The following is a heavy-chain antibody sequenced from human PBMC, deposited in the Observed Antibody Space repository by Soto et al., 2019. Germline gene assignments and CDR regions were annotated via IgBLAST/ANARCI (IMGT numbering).Heavy chain of an antibody. J-gene: IGHJ4*02. CDR1: GYTLTELS. Sequence: GASVKVSCKVSGYTLTELSMHWVRQAPGKGLEWMGGFDPEDGETIYAQKFQGRVTISADEGLSTAYLQWYSLKASDSGMYYCARQLSHICDFWGQGTLVTVSS. CDR3: ARQLSHICDF. CDR2: FDPEDGET. V-gene: IGHV1-24*01. D-gene: IGHD1-1*01.